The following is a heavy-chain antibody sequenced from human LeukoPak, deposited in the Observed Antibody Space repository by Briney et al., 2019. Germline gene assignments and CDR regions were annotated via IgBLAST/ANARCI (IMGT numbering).Heavy chain of an antibody. Sequence: GGSLRLSCAASGFTFSSYGMHWVRQAPGKGLEWVAFIRYDGSNKYYADSVKGRFTISRDNSKNTLYLQMNSLRAEDTAVYYCAKSEGLFDSSGYYYISWGQGTLVTVPS. D-gene: IGHD3-22*01. CDR3: AKSEGLFDSSGYYYIS. CDR2: IRYDGSNK. V-gene: IGHV3-30*02. CDR1: GFTFSSYG. J-gene: IGHJ5*02.